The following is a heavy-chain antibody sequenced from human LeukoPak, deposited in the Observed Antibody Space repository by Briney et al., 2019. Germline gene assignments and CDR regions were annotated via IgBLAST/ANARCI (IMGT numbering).Heavy chain of an antibody. CDR2: ISGSGGST. Sequence: AGSLRLSCAASGFTFTSYAMSWVRQAPGKGLEWVSAISGSGGSTYYTDPVKGRFTISRANSKTTLYLQMNSPEAEAPAVYYCAKDPRAAQGWFDPWGQRTLVTVSS. J-gene: IGHJ5*02. CDR3: AKDPRAAQGWFDP. V-gene: IGHV3-23*01. CDR1: GFTFTSYA. D-gene: IGHD6-25*01.